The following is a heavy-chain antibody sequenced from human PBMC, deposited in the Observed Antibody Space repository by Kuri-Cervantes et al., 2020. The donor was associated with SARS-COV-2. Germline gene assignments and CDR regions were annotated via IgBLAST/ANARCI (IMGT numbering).Heavy chain of an antibody. CDR1: GLTVRSNY. V-gene: IGHV3-53*01. Sequence: GGSLRLSCAVSGLTVRSNYMSWVRQAPGKGLEWVSVIYSGGSTYYADSVKGRFTISRDSSKNMLYLQMNSLRAEDTAVYYCARERYGDYVSPYQYYGMDVWGQGTTVTVSS. CDR3: ARERYGDYVSPYQYYGMDV. J-gene: IGHJ6*02. CDR2: IYSGGST. D-gene: IGHD4-17*01.